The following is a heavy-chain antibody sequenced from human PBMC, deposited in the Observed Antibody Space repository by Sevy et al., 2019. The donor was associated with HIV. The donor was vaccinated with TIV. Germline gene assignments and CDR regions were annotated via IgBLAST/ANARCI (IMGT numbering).Heavy chain of an antibody. J-gene: IGHJ6*03. Sequence: GGSLRLSCAASGFTVGSTYMSWVRQAPGKGLEWVSIIYSGGNTYYADSVKGRFIISRDDSGNTLYLQMNSLRGEDTAVYFCAREDTRYCSGGDCSRRNYYFYMDIWGKGTTVTVSS. CDR3: AREDTRYCSGGDCSRRNYYFYMDI. V-gene: IGHV3-66*02. D-gene: IGHD2-15*01. CDR2: IYSGGNT. CDR1: GFTVGSTY.